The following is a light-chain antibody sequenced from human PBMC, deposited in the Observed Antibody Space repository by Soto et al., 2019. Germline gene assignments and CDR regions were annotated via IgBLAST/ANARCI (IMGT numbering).Light chain of an antibody. CDR1: QSLVFRNGHSY. Sequence: EIVMTQSPLSLPVTPGEPASISCRSSQSLVFRNGHSYLAWYLQKPGQSPQLLIYLGSNRASGVPDRFSGSGSGTDFTLKISRVEAEDVGVYYCMQALEAPRTFGQGTKVELK. J-gene: IGKJ1*01. CDR3: MQALEAPRT. V-gene: IGKV2-28*01. CDR2: LGS.